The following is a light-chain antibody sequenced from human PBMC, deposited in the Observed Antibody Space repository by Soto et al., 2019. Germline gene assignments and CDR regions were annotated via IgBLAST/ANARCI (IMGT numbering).Light chain of an antibody. J-gene: IGKJ3*01. CDR1: QSISSK. CDR3: QQYGSSLFT. CDR2: DTS. Sequence: EIVMTQSPATLSVSPGERATLSCRASQSISSKLAWYQHRPGQAPRLLIYDTSTRAAGIPARFTGSGSGTDFTLTISSLQSEDFAVYYCQQYGSSLFTFGPGTKVDFK. V-gene: IGKV3-15*01.